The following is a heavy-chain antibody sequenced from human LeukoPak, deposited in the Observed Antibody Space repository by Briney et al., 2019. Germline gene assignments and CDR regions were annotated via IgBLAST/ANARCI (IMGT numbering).Heavy chain of an antibody. CDR1: GGSISSHY. CDR3: ARVCSSGWFCAFDI. D-gene: IGHD6-13*01. Sequence: SETLSLTCTVSGGSISSHYCSWIRQPPGKGLEWIGYIYYSGSTNYNPSLKSRVTISVDTSKNQFSLKLSSVTAADTAVYYCARVCSSGWFCAFDIWGQGTMVTVSS. J-gene: IGHJ3*02. V-gene: IGHV4-59*11. CDR2: IYYSGST.